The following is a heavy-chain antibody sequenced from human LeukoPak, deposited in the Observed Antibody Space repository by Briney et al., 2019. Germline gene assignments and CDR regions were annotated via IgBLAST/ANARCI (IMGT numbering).Heavy chain of an antibody. CDR3: ARDPWYCSGGSCYSLKNRYYFDY. CDR2: INPNSGGT. V-gene: IGHV1-2*02. Sequence: GASVKVSCKASGYTFTGYYMHWVRQAPGQGLEWMGWINPNSGGTNYARKFQGRVTMTRDTSISTAYMELSRLRSDDTAVYYCARDPWYCSGGSCYSLKNRYYFDYWGQGTLVTVSS. D-gene: IGHD2-15*01. CDR1: GYTFTGYY. J-gene: IGHJ4*02.